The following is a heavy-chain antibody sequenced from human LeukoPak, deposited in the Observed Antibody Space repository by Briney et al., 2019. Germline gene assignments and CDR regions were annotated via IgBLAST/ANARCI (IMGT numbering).Heavy chain of an antibody. J-gene: IGHJ3*02. D-gene: IGHD3-16*01. CDR1: VFTLSIYW. Sequence: PGRSLRLSCAVSVFTLSIYWMHCVRHAPGKGLVWVLRITSDGSSTSYADSVKGRFTISRDNAKNKLYLQMNSLRAEDTAVYYCARVAWGSAADAFDIWGQGTMVTVSS. V-gene: IGHV3-74*01. CDR2: ITSDGSST. CDR3: ARVAWGSAADAFDI.